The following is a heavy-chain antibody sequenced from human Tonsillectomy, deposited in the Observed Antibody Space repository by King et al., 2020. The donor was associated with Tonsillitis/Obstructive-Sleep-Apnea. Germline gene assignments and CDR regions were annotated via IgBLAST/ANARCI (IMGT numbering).Heavy chain of an antibody. D-gene: IGHD3-22*01. CDR3: ARDSMSHYYDSSDYYTFDY. V-gene: IGHV1-18*01. Sequence: VQLVESGAEVKKPRASVKVSCTASGYTFTTYGISWVRQAPGQGLEWMGWISAHNGHTNYAQKLQGRLTMTTDTSTSTAYMELRSLRSDDTAVYYCARDSMSHYYDSSDYYTFDYWGQGTLVTVSS. J-gene: IGHJ4*02. CDR1: GYTFTTYG. CDR2: ISAHNGHT.